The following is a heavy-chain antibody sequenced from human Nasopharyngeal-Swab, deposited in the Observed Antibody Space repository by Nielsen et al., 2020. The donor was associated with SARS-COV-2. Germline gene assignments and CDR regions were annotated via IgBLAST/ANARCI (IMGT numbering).Heavy chain of an antibody. CDR1: GFIFSNYA. J-gene: IGHJ5*02. CDR2: INNRGDDT. D-gene: IGHD5-24*01. V-gene: IGHV3-23*01. Sequence: GESLKISCAASGFIFSNYAMSWVRQAPGKGLEWVSTINNRGDDTHYVDSVRGRFTVSRDNSKNTVYLQMNSLRAEDTAVYFCAREGRDGAVSSWGQGTLVTVSS. CDR3: AREGRDGAVSS.